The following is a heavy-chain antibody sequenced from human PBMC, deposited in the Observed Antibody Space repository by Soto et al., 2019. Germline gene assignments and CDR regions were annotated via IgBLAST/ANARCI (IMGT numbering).Heavy chain of an antibody. D-gene: IGHD3-22*01. Sequence: ASVKVSCKASGGTFSSYAISWVRQAPGQGLEWMGGTIPIFGTANYAQKFQGRVTITADKSTSTAYMELSSLRSEDTAVYYCAREGLDYYDSSGYYYNPMGYWGQGTLVTVSS. CDR1: GGTFSSYA. J-gene: IGHJ4*02. CDR2: TIPIFGTA. CDR3: AREGLDYYDSSGYYYNPMGY. V-gene: IGHV1-69*06.